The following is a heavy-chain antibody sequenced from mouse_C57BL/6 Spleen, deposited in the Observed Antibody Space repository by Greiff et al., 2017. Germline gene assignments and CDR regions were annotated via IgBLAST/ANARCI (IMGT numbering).Heavy chain of an antibody. V-gene: IGHV1-53*01. CDR2: INPSSGGT. J-gene: IGHJ2*01. CDR3: ARERPYYYRSRYAY. CDR1: GYTFTSYW. Sequence: QVQLQQPGAELVKPGASVKLSCKASGYTFTSYWMHWVKQRPGQGLEWIGKINPSSGGTNYNEKFKSKATLTVDKASSTAYMQLSSLTSEDSEVSDGARERPYYYRSRYAYWGQGTPLTVSS. D-gene: IGHD1-1*01.